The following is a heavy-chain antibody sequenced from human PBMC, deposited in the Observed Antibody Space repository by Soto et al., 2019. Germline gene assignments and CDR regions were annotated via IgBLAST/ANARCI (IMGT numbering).Heavy chain of an antibody. J-gene: IGHJ3*02. V-gene: IGHV3-30-3*01. CDR2: ISYDGSNK. Sequence: QVQLVESGGGVVQPGRSLRLSCAASGFTFSSYAMHWVRQAPGKGLEWVAVISYDGSNKYYADSVKGRFTISRDNSKNTLYRQMNSLRAEDTAVYYCARLGTDILTGSDAFDIWGQGTMVTVSS. CDR1: GFTFSSYA. CDR3: ARLGTDILTGSDAFDI. D-gene: IGHD3-9*01.